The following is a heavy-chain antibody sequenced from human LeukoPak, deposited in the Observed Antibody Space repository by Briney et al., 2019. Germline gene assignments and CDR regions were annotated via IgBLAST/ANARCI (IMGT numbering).Heavy chain of an antibody. CDR3: AREGWDLNALDI. CDR1: RFTFSNYY. V-gene: IGHV3-11*04. D-gene: IGHD1-26*01. CDR2: ISSRSSNK. Sequence: GGSLRLSCAASRFTFSNYYMSWIRQAPGKGLVWASYISSRSSNKYYADSVKGRFTISRDNAKNSLYLQMSGLRAEDTAIYYCAREGWDLNALDIWGQGIMVTVSP. J-gene: IGHJ3*02.